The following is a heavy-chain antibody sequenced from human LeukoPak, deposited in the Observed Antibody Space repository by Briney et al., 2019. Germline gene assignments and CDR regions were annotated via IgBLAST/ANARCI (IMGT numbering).Heavy chain of an antibody. CDR1: GYSFTSYW. D-gene: IGHD6-6*01. CDR3: VRHGAEQLALLGIDY. J-gene: IGHJ4*02. Sequence: HGESLKISCKGSGYSFTSYWIGWARQMPGKGLEWMGIIYPGDSDTRYSPSFQGQVTISADKSISTAYLQWSSLKASDTAMYYCVRHGAEQLALLGIDYWGQGTLVTVSS. CDR2: IYPGDSDT. V-gene: IGHV5-51*01.